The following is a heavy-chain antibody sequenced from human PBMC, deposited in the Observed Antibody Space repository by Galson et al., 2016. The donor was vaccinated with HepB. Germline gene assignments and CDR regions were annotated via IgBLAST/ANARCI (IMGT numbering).Heavy chain of an antibody. CDR3: ARDRTYYSGTTYYDIFDI. CDR1: GFTFRSYS. D-gene: IGHD3-22*01. CDR2: ISSSSSTV. Sequence: SLRLSCAASGFTFRSYSMNWVRQAPGKGLEWVSYISSSSSTVYYADSVKGRFTISRDNAKNSLYLQMNGLRAEDTAMYYCARDRTYYSGTTYYDIFDIWGQGTMVTVSS. J-gene: IGHJ3*02. V-gene: IGHV3-48*01.